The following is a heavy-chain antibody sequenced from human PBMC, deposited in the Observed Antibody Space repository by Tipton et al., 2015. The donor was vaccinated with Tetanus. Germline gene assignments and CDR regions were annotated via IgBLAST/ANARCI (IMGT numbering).Heavy chain of an antibody. V-gene: IGHV4-59*01. CDR2: IYHSGGT. CDR3: ARDTTRGGFDS. J-gene: IGHJ4*02. D-gene: IGHD1-1*01. CDR1: GGSISAYY. Sequence: TLSLTCSVSGGSISAYYWSWIRQSPGRGLEWIGQIYHSGGTDYNPALKSRVTMSVDVPKNQFYLGLRSVTAADTAVYYCARDTTRGGFDSWGQGALVTVSA.